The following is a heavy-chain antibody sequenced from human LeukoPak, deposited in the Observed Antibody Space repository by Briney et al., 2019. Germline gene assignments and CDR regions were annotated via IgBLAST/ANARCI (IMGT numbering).Heavy chain of an antibody. J-gene: IGHJ4*02. V-gene: IGHV1-2*02. CDR3: ASGGGRLVPAYYFDY. D-gene: IGHD6-13*01. CDR2: INPNSGGT. Sequence: GASVKVSCKASGYTFTGYYMHWVRQAPGQGLEWMGWINPNSGGTNYAQKFQGRVTMTRDTSISTAYMELSRLRSDDTAVYYCASGGGRLVPAYYFDYWGQGTLVTVSS. CDR1: GYTFTGYY.